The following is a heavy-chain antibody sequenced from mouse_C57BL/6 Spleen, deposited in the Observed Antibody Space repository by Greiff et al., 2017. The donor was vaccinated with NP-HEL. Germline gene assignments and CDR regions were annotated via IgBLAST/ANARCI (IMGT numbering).Heavy chain of an antibody. V-gene: IGHV5-17*01. CDR3: ARDGVTSYYYAMDY. Sequence: EVMLVESGGGLVKPGGSLKLSCAASGFTFSDYGMHWVRQAPEKGLEWVAYISSGSSTIYYADTVKGRFTISRDNAKNTLFLQMTSLRSEDTAMYYCARDGVTSYYYAMDYWGQGTSVTVSS. J-gene: IGHJ4*01. CDR1: GFTFSDYG. D-gene: IGHD2-2*01. CDR2: ISSGSSTI.